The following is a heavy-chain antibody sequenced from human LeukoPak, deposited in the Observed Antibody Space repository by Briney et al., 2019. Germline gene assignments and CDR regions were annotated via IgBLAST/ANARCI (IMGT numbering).Heavy chain of an antibody. D-gene: IGHD4-11*01. CDR1: GGSFSGYY. V-gene: IGHV4-34*01. J-gene: IGHJ3*01. CDR3: ARDYTS. Sequence: SETLSLTCAVYGGSFSGYYWSWIRQPPGKGLEWIGEITHSGRTNYNSSLKSRVTISVDTSKSQCSLNLNSVTAADTAVYYCARDYTSWGQGTMVTVSS. CDR2: ITHSGRT.